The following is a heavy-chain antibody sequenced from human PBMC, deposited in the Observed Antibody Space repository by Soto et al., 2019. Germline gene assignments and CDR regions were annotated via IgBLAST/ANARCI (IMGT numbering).Heavy chain of an antibody. D-gene: IGHD3-16*01. CDR1: GDTFSSYA. Sequence: XSVKVSCKASGDTFSSYAISWVRQAPGQGLEWMGGIIPIFGTPNYAQKFQGRVTITADKSTSTAYMELSSLRSEDTAMYYCAREGETDIVKGRDAFDIWGQGTMVTVSS. V-gene: IGHV1-69*06. J-gene: IGHJ3*02. CDR2: IIPIFGTP. CDR3: AREGETDIVKGRDAFDI.